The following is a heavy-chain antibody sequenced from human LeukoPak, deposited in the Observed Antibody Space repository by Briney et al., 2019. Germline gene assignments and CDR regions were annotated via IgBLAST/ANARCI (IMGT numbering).Heavy chain of an antibody. Sequence: GGSLRLSCAASGFTFSNAWMSWVRQAPGKGLEWVGRIKSKTDGGTTDYAAPVKGRFTISRDDSKNTLYLQMNSLKTEDTAVYYCTPGGVVVVVAATLADYWGQGTLVTVSS. J-gene: IGHJ4*02. CDR3: TPGGVVVVVAATLADY. V-gene: IGHV3-15*01. D-gene: IGHD2-15*01. CDR2: IKSKTDGGTT. CDR1: GFTFSNAW.